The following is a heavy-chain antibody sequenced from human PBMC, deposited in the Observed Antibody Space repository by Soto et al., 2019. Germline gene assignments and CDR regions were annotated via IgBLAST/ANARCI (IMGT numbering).Heavy chain of an antibody. CDR1: GYTFRYYF. CDR3: ARDNRLGTGDYAMDV. CDR2: ISADNGNT. V-gene: IGHV1-18*01. J-gene: IGHJ6*02. Sequence: QVQLVQSGGEVKKPGATVKLSCKASGYTFRYYFLTWVRQAPGHGLEWMGWISADNGNTNYAEKFQGRVTMTTDTSTSTAYMELRSLRADETAVYYCARDNRLGTGDYAMDVWGQGTTVTVSS. D-gene: IGHD1-26*01.